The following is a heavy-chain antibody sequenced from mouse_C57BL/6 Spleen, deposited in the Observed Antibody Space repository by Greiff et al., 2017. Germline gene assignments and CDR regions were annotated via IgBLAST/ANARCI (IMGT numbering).Heavy chain of an antibody. V-gene: IGHV2-2*01. CDR3: AREAYVNYAMDY. D-gene: IGHD2-14*01. CDR1: GFSLTSYG. J-gene: IGHJ4*01. Sequence: VKLMESGPGLVQPSQSLSITCTVSGFSLTSYGVHWVRQSPGKGLEWLGVIWSGGSTDYNAAFISRRSISKDNSKSQVFFKMNSLQADDTAIYYCAREAYVNYAMDYWGQGTSVTVSS. CDR2: IWSGGST.